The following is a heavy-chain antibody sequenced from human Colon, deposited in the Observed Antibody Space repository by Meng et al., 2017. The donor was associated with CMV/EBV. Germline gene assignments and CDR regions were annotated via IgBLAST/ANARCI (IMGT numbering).Heavy chain of an antibody. J-gene: IGHJ4*02. CDR1: GYRFTDYY. CDR3: VRGRVVGGG. Sequence: ASVKVSCKASGYRFTDYYIHWVRQAPGQGLEWMGWMNPNSGHTAYAQKFQGRVTMTRDTSMTTAYLEVTGLRSDDTAVYYCVRGRVVGGGWGQGTLVTVSS. V-gene: IGHV1-2*02. CDR2: MNPNSGHT. D-gene: IGHD2-21*01.